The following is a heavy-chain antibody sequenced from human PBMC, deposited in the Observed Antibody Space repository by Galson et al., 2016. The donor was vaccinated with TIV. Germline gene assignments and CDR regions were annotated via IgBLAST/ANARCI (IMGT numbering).Heavy chain of an antibody. CDR1: GFSVNYKH. CDR3: AREGRGGAYPNNFDY. J-gene: IGHJ4*02. CDR2: LHSSDTT. D-gene: IGHD4-17*01. Sequence: SLRLSCAASGFSVNYKHMIWVRQAPGKGLEWISLLHSSDTTNYADSVKGRFTVSRDNPKNTVYLQMNSLRAEDTAVYYCAREGRGGAYPNNFDYWGRGTLVTVSS. V-gene: IGHV3-53*01.